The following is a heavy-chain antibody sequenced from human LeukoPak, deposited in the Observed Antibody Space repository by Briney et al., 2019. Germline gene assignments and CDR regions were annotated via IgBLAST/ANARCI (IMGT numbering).Heavy chain of an antibody. V-gene: IGHV3-30*18. J-gene: IGHJ4*02. CDR2: ISYDGSNR. CDR3: AKDGARNPRSYYFDY. D-gene: IGHD4/OR15-4a*01. CDR1: GFTFSSYG. Sequence: GGSLRLSCAASGFTFSSYGMHWVRQAPGKGLEWVAVISYDGSNRYYADSVKGRFTISRDNPKNTLYLQMNSLRVEDTAIYYCAKDGARNPRSYYFDYWGQGTLVTVSS.